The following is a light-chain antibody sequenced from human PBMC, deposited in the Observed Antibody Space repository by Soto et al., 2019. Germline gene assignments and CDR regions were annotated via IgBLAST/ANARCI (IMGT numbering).Light chain of an antibody. Sequence: EIVMTQSPATLSVSPGERATLSCRASQSVSSNLAWYQQKPGQVPRLLIYGASTRATGIPARFSGSGSGTAFTLTISRLQSEDFAVFYCQQYNNLPFTFGPGTKVDIK. CDR2: GAS. CDR3: QQYNNLPFT. V-gene: IGKV3D-15*01. CDR1: QSVSSN. J-gene: IGKJ3*01.